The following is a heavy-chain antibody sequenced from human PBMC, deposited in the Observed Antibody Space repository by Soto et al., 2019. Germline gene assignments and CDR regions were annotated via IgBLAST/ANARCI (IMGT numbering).Heavy chain of an antibody. J-gene: IGHJ6*03. CDR2: IYYSGST. Sequence: SETLSVTCTVAGGSISSYCWSWIRPPPGKGLEWIGYIYYSGSTNYNPSLKSRVTISVDTSKNQFSLKLSSVTAADTAVYYCARGPYGDYDYYYYYYMDVWGKGTTVTVSS. V-gene: IGHV4-59*08. D-gene: IGHD4-17*01. CDR1: GGSISSYC. CDR3: ARGPYGDYDYYYYYYMDV.